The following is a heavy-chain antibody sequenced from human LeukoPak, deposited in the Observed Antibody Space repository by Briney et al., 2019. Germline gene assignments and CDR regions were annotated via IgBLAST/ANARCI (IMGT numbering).Heavy chain of an antibody. Sequence: GGSLRLSCAASGFTFSTYSMNWVRQAPGKGLEWVSYISSSNSTIYYADSVKGRFTISRDNAKNSLYLQMYNLRGEDTAVYYCARDRDVPAIGMDVWGQGTTVTVSS. CDR1: GFTFSTYS. CDR2: ISSSNSTI. J-gene: IGHJ6*02. CDR3: ARDRDVPAIGMDV. V-gene: IGHV3-48*01.